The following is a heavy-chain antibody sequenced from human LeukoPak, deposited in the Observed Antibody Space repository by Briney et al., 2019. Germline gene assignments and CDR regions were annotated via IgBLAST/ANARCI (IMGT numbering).Heavy chain of an antibody. CDR3: ARGRAVGGGGSEAT. J-gene: IGHJ3*01. V-gene: IGHV4-34*01. CDR1: GGSFSGYY. D-gene: IGHD3-16*01. CDR2: INHSGST. Sequence: SETLSLTCAVYGGSFSGYYWSWIRQPPGKGLEWIGKINHSGSTNYNPSLKSRVTISVDTSKNQFSLKLSSVTAADMAVYYCARGRAVGGGGSEATWGQGTMVTVSS.